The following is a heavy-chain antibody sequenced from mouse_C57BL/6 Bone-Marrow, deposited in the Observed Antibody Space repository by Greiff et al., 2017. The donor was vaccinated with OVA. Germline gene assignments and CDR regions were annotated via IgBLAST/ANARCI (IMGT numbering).Heavy chain of an antibody. Sequence: QVQLKQPGAELVKPGASVKLSCKASGYTFTSYWMHWVKQRPGQGLEWIGMIHPNSGSTNYNEKFKSKATLTVDKSSSTAYMQLSSLTSEDSAVYYCAHEVAYWGQGTLVTVSA. CDR3: AHEVAY. CDR2: IHPNSGST. CDR1: GYTFTSYW. V-gene: IGHV1-64*01. J-gene: IGHJ3*01.